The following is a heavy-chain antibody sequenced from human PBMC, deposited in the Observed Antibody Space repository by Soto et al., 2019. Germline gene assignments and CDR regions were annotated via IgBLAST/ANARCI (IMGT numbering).Heavy chain of an antibody. CDR1: GYSFTSYW. CDR2: TYPGDSDT. J-gene: IGHJ6*02. CDR3: ASTDSSGWYKDYYYGMDV. D-gene: IGHD6-19*01. Sequence: GESLKISCKGSGYSFTSYWIGWVRQMPGKGLEWMGITYPGDSDTRYSPSFQGQVTISADKSISTAYLQWSSLKASDTAMYYCASTDSSGWYKDYYYGMDVWGQGTTVTVSS. V-gene: IGHV5-51*01.